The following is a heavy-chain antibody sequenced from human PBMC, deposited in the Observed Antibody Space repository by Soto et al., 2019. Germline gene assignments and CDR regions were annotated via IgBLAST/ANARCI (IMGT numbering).Heavy chain of an antibody. CDR2: ISGSGGST. J-gene: IGHJ4*02. CDR3: AKDPSSWYPIDY. CDR1: GFTFSSYA. D-gene: IGHD6-13*01. Sequence: EVQLLESGGGLVQPGGSLRLSCAASGFTFSSYAMIWVRQAPGKGLEWVSAISGSGGSTYYADSVKCRFTISRDNSKNTLYLQMNSLRAEDTDVYYCAKDPSSWYPIDYWGQGTLVTVYS. V-gene: IGHV3-23*01.